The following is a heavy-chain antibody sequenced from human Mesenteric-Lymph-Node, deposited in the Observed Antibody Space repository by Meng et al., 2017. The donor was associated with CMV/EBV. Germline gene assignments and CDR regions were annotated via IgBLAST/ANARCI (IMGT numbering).Heavy chain of an antibody. J-gene: IGHJ4*02. CDR1: GFTFSRFA. CDR3: TKGGIDWRLSLSGTTDWKLLEC. CDR2: IGNVGGST. V-gene: IGHV3-23*01. Sequence: GGSLRLSCAASGFTFSRFAMSWVRQAPGKGLEWVSAIGNVGGSTYYADSVKGRFTISRDNSKNTLYLQMNSLRVEDTAVYYCTKGGIDWRLSLSGTTDWKLLECWGQGTLVTVSS. D-gene: IGHD1-1*01.